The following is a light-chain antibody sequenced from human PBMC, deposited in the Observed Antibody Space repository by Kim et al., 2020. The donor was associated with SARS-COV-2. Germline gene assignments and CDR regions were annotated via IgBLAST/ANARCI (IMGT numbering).Light chain of an antibody. J-gene: IGKJ4*01. Sequence: EIVMTQSPATLSVSPGERATLSCRASQSVSRNLAWNQLKPGQAPRLLIYGASTRATGIPDRFSGSGSGTEFTLIISSLQSEDFAVYYCQQYKDWPPLTFGGGTKVDIK. CDR3: QQYKDWPPLT. V-gene: IGKV3-15*01. CDR1: QSVSRN. CDR2: GAS.